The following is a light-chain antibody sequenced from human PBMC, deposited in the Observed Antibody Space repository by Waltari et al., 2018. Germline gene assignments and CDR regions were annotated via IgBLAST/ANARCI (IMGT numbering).Light chain of an antibody. Sequence: EIVLTQSQATLSLSPGERDTTSRRASQSDNNYLGWYQQKPGQAPRLLIYDASNRATGIPARFSGSGSGTDFTLIISSLEPEDSAVYYCQQRRNWPLTFGGGTKVEI. V-gene: IGKV3-11*01. CDR3: QQRRNWPLT. CDR1: QSDNNY. CDR2: DAS. J-gene: IGKJ4*01.